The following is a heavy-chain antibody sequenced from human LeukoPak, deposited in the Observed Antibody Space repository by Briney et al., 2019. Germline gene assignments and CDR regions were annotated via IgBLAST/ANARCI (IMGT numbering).Heavy chain of an antibody. CDR1: GFTFRTFG. V-gene: IGHV3-33*01. CDR2: IWYDGINK. D-gene: IGHD3-22*01. J-gene: IGHJ3*02. Sequence: GESLRLSCAASGFTFRTFGMHWVRQAPGKGLEWVAIIWYDGINKYCADSVKGRFTISRDNSKNTLYLQMNSLRAEDTAVYYCARDYYDSSGQLHAGAHAFDIWGQGTMVTVSS. CDR3: ARDYYDSSGQLHAGAHAFDI.